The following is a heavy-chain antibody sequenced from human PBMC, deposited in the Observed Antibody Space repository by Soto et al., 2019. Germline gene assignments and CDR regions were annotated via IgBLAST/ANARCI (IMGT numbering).Heavy chain of an antibody. Sequence: ASVKVSCKASGYTFTSYGISWVRQAPGQRLEWMGWINAGNGNTKYSQKFQGRVTITRDTSASTAYMELRSLRSDDTAVYFCARGGQWDFLSDYWGQGTLVTVSS. CDR2: INAGNGNT. CDR1: GYTFTSYG. D-gene: IGHD1-26*01. CDR3: ARGGQWDFLSDY. J-gene: IGHJ4*02. V-gene: IGHV1-3*01.